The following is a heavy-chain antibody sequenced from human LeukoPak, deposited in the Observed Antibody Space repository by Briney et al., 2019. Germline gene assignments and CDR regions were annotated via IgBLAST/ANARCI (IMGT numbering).Heavy chain of an antibody. CDR3: AKVSGGDSSGYYFFPYNWFDP. V-gene: IGHV3-23*01. Sequence: GGSLRLSCAASGFTFSSYAMSWVRQAPGKGLEWVSAISGSGGSTYYADSVKGRFTISRDNSKNTLYLQMNSLRAEDTAVYYCAKVSGGDSSGYYFFPYNWFDPWGQETLVTVSS. CDR2: ISGSGGST. CDR1: GFTFSSYA. J-gene: IGHJ5*02. D-gene: IGHD3-22*01.